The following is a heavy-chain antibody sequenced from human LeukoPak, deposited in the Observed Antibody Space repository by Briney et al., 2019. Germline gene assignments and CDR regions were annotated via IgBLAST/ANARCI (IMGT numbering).Heavy chain of an antibody. Sequence: GGSLRLSCAASGFTFSSYAMHWVRQAPGKGLEWVAVISYDGSNKYYADSVKGRFTISRDNSKNTLYLQMNSLRAGDTAVYYCARANVDTAMVNGFDYWGQGTLVTVSS. J-gene: IGHJ4*02. V-gene: IGHV3-30*04. CDR1: GFTFSSYA. D-gene: IGHD5-18*01. CDR3: ARANVDTAMVNGFDY. CDR2: ISYDGSNK.